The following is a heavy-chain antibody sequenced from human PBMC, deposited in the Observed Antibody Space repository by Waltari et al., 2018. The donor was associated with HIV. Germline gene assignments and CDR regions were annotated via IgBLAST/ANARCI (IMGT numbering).Heavy chain of an antibody. J-gene: IGHJ4*02. CDR3: AKGTLNPLTTDY. D-gene: IGHD4-17*01. Sequence: EVQLLESGGGLVPPGGSLRLSCPGSGFTFSSYALTWVRQAPGKGVEWVSAIFGDGGSTFYADSVKGRFTISRDNSKNTLYLQMNSLRAEDTAVYYCAKGTLNPLTTDYWGQGTLVTVSS. CDR1: GFTFSSYA. CDR2: IFGDGGST. V-gene: IGHV3-23*01.